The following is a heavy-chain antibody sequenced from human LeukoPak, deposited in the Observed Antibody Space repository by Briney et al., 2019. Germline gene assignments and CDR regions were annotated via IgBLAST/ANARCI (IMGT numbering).Heavy chain of an antibody. Sequence: GGSLRLSCAASGSTFSDYYMSWIRQAPGKGLEWVSYISSSGSTIYYADSVKGRFTISKDNAKNSLYLQMNSLRAEDTAVYYCARYNYYDSSGYSTDDAFDIWGQGTMVTVSS. CDR2: ISSSGSTI. D-gene: IGHD3-22*01. CDR1: GSTFSDYY. CDR3: ARYNYYDSSGYSTDDAFDI. J-gene: IGHJ3*02. V-gene: IGHV3-11*01.